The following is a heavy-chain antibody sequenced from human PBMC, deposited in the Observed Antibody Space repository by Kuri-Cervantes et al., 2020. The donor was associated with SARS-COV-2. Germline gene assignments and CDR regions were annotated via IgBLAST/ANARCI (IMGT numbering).Heavy chain of an antibody. V-gene: IGHV3-30-3*01. Sequence: LSLTCSASGFTFSSYAMHLVRQAPGKGLVRVAVISYDGSNKYYADSVKGRFTISRDNSKKTLYRQMNSLSAEDTAVHYWRSFGGVIVQNWGQGTLVTVSS. CDR1: GFTFSSYA. CDR3: RSFGGVIVQN. J-gene: IGHJ4*02. D-gene: IGHD3-16*02. CDR2: ISYDGSNK.